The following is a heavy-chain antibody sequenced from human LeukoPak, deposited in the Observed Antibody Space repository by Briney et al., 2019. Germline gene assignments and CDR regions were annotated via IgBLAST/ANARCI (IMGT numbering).Heavy chain of an antibody. Sequence: ASVKVPCKASGYTFTGYYMHWVRQAPGQGLEWMGWINPNSGGTNYAQKFQVRGTMTRDTSISTAYMELSRLRSDDTAVYYCARSAESSSWVEFDYWGQGTLVTVSS. CDR3: ARSAESSSWVEFDY. J-gene: IGHJ4*02. V-gene: IGHV1-2*02. CDR2: INPNSGGT. CDR1: GYTFTGYY. D-gene: IGHD6-13*01.